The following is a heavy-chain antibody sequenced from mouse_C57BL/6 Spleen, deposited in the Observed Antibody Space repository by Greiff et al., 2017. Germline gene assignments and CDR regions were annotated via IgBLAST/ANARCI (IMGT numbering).Heavy chain of an antibody. V-gene: IGHV1-62-2*01. CDR1: GYTFTEYT. CDR2: FYPGSGSI. Sequence: QVQLQQSGAELVKPGASVKLSCKASGYTFTEYTIHWVKQRSGQGLEWIGWFYPGSGSIKYNEKFKDKATLTADKSSSTVYMELSRLTSEDSAVYLCARHEDRCYGSSYYAMDYWGQGTSVTVSS. D-gene: IGHD1-1*01. J-gene: IGHJ4*01. CDR3: ARHEDRCYGSSYYAMDY.